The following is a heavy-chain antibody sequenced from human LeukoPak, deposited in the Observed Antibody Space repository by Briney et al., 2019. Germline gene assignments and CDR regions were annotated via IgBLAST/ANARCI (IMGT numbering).Heavy chain of an antibody. Sequence: GGSLRLSCTASGFTFSDYAMNWVRQAPGKGLEWVSYISSSGNTIYHADSVKGRFTISRDNAKNSLYLQMNSLRVEDTAVYYCARSSRDAFDIWGQGTMVSVSS. CDR1: GFTFSDYA. CDR2: ISSSGNTI. CDR3: ARSSRDAFDI. V-gene: IGHV3-48*03. J-gene: IGHJ3*02. D-gene: IGHD2-2*01.